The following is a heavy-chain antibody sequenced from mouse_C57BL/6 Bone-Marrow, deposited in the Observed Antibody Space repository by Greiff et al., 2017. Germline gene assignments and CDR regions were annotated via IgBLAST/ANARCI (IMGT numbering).Heavy chain of an antibody. Sequence: VQLQQSGPGLVQPSQSLSITCTVSGFSLTSYGVHWVRQSPGKGLEWLGVIWRGGSTDYNAAFMSRLSITKDNSKSQVFFKMNSLQADDTAIYYCATNYYGSRPYYYAMDYWGQGTSVTVSS. CDR1: GFSLTSYG. V-gene: IGHV2-5*01. CDR2: IWRGGST. J-gene: IGHJ4*01. CDR3: ATNYYGSRPYYYAMDY. D-gene: IGHD1-1*01.